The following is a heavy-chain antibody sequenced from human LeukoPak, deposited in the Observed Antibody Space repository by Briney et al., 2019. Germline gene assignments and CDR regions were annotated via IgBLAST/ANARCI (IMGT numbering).Heavy chain of an antibody. Sequence: QPGRSLRLSCTASGFTFDNYAMSWFRQAPGKGLEWVGFIRSKIYGGTTEYAAFVKGRFTISRDDSKSMAYLQMTSLKSEDTAVYYCVRYSGDADYWGQGTLATVSS. CDR1: GFTFDNYA. D-gene: IGHD5-12*01. J-gene: IGHJ4*02. V-gene: IGHV3-49*03. CDR3: VRYSGDADY. CDR2: IRSKIYGGTT.